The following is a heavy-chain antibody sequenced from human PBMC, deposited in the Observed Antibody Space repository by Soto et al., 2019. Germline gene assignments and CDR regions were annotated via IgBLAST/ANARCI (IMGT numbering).Heavy chain of an antibody. CDR2: IYYSGST. V-gene: IGHV4-59*01. J-gene: IGHJ4*02. D-gene: IGHD3-22*01. CDR3: ARDFYDSSGYYMFDY. CDR1: GGSISSYY. Sequence: SETLSLTCTVSGGSISSYYWSWIRQPPGKGLEWIGYIYYSGSTNYNPSLKSRVTISVDTSKNQFSLKLSSVTAADTAVYYCARDFYDSSGYYMFDYWGQGTLVTVPS.